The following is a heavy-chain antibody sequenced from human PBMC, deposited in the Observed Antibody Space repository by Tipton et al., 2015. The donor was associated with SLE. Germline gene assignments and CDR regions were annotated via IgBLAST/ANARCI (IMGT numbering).Heavy chain of an antibody. J-gene: IGHJ4*02. CDR1: GGSFSGYY. Sequence: TLSITCAVYGGSFSGYYWSWIRQPPGKGLEWIGEINHSGSTNYNPSLKSRVTISVDTSKNQFSLKLTSVTAADTAVYYCARDGRSGDPRDYWGQGTLVTVSS. V-gene: IGHV4-34*01. D-gene: IGHD4-17*01. CDR2: INHSGST. CDR3: ARDGRSGDPRDY.